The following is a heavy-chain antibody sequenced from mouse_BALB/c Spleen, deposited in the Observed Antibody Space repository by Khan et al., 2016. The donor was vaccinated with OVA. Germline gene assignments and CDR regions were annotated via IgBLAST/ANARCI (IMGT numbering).Heavy chain of an antibody. V-gene: IGHV1-20*02. J-gene: IGHJ2*01. CDR2: INPHIGET. D-gene: IGHD1-1*01. Sequence: VQLQQSGPELVKPGASVKISCKASGYSFTGYFMNWVMQSHGKSLEWIGRINPHIGETLYNQKFKGKATLTVDGSSSTAHMELRSLASEDSAVYYCARKNGSDFDYWGQGTTLTVSS. CDR1: GYSFTGYF. CDR3: ARKNGSDFDY.